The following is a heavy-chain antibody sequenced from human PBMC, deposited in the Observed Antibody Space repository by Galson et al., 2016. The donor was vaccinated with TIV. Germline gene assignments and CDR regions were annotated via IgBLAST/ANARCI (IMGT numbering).Heavy chain of an antibody. D-gene: IGHD5-12*01. CDR3: ASPPGYSGYDYGWFDP. Sequence: QSGAEVKKPGESLMISCHVSGYSITSQWIAWVRQTPGKGLEWMGMIYPRDSEITYSPSFRGQVTISADESISTAYVQLNSLEASDTAIYYCASPPGYSGYDYGWFDPWGQGTLVTVSS. CDR2: IYPRDSEI. J-gene: IGHJ5*02. V-gene: IGHV5-51*01. CDR1: GYSITSQW.